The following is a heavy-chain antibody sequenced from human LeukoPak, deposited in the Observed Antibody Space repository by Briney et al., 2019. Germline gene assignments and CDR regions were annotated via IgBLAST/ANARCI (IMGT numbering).Heavy chain of an antibody. Sequence: GGSLRLSCEASGFAVSARPMSWVRQAPGKGLEWVSSISSSSSYIYYADSVKGRFTISRDNAKNSLYLQMNSLRAEDTAVYYAFIAAAPGRMDVWGQGTTVTVSS. CDR3: FIAAAPGRMDV. CDR1: GFAVSARP. J-gene: IGHJ6*02. CDR2: ISSSSSYI. D-gene: IGHD6-13*01. V-gene: IGHV3-21*01.